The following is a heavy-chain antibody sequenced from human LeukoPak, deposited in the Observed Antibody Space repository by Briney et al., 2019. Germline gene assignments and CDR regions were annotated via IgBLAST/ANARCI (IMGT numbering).Heavy chain of an antibody. V-gene: IGHV4-34*01. Sequence: SETLSLTYAVYGGSFSGYYWSWIRQPPGKGLEWIGEINHSGSTNYNPSLKSRVTISVDTSKNQFSLKLSSVTAADTAVYYCARAVDTAMVFDYWGQGTLVTVSS. D-gene: IGHD5-18*01. J-gene: IGHJ4*02. CDR1: GGSFSGYY. CDR2: INHSGST. CDR3: ARAVDTAMVFDY.